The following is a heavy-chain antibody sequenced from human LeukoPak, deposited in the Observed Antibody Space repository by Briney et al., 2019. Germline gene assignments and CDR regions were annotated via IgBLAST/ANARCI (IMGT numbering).Heavy chain of an antibody. Sequence: SETLSLTCAVYGGSFSGYYWSWIRQPPGKGLEWIGEINHSGSTNYNPSLKSRVTISVDTSKNQFSLKLSSVTAADTAVYYCARSSIAAQYAFDIWGQGTMVTVSS. CDR2: INHSGST. J-gene: IGHJ3*02. CDR1: GGSFSGYY. V-gene: IGHV4-34*01. CDR3: ARSSIAAQYAFDI. D-gene: IGHD6-6*01.